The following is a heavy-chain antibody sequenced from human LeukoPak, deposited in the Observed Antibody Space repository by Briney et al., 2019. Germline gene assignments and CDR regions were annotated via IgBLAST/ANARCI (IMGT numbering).Heavy chain of an antibody. CDR2: IYHSGST. V-gene: IGHV4-38-2*02. Sequence: SETLSLTCTVSGGSISSYYWSWIRQPPGKGLEWIGSIYHSGSTYYNPSLKSRVTISVDTSKNQFSLKLSSVTAADTAVYYCARAPYYYGSGRSWGQGTLVTVSS. CDR1: GGSISSYY. CDR3: ARAPYYYGSGRS. J-gene: IGHJ5*02. D-gene: IGHD3-10*01.